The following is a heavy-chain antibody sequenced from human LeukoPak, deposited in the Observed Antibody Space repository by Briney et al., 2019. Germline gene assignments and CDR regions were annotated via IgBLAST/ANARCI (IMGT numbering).Heavy chain of an antibody. V-gene: IGHV3-30*04. D-gene: IGHD5-12*01. J-gene: IGHJ6*03. Sequence: GGSLRLSCAASGFTFSSYAMHWVRQAPGKGLEWVAVISYDGSNKYYADSEKGRFTISRDNSKNTLYLQMNSLRAEDTAVYYCARGGYSGYDYSPLYYYYMDVWGKGTTVTVSS. CDR2: ISYDGSNK. CDR3: ARGGYSGYDYSPLYYYYMDV. CDR1: GFTFSSYA.